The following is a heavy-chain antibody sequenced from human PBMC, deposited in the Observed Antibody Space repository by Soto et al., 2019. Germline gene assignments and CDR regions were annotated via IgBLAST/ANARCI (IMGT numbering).Heavy chain of an antibody. CDR3: ARAPMGLSRSYFVS. V-gene: IGHV4-59*01. CDR2: ISYSGNT. CDR1: GGSISNFY. J-gene: IGHJ4*02. Sequence: SETLSLTCTVSGGSISNFYWSWIRQPPGKGLEWIGYISYSGNTNYNPSLKSRVSISVDTSKNQLSLNLTSVTAADTAVYYCARAPMGLSRSYFVSWGQGTPVTVSS. D-gene: IGHD2-8*01.